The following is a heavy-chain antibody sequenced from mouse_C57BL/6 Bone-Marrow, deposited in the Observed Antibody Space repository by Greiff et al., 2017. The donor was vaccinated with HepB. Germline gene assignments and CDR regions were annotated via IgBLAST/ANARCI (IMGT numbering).Heavy chain of an antibody. Sequence: EVMLVESGGDLVKPGGSLKLSCAASGFTFSSYGMSWVRQTPDKRLEWVATISSGGSYTYYPDSVKGRFTISRDNAKNTLYLQMSSLKSEDTAMYYCATLLPFAYWGQGTLVTVSA. CDR2: ISSGGSYT. CDR3: ATLLPFAY. CDR1: GFTFSSYG. V-gene: IGHV5-6*01. D-gene: IGHD1-1*01. J-gene: IGHJ3*01.